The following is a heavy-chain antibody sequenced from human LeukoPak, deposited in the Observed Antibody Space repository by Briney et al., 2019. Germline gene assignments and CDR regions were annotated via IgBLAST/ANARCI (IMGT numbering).Heavy chain of an antibody. Sequence: SETLSLTCAVSGYSISSGYYWGWIRQPPGKGLEWIGSIYHSGSTNYNPSLKSRVTISVDTSKNQYSLKLSSVTAADTAVYYCARRSITIFGVVIPNFDYWGQGTLVTVSS. CDR3: ARRSITIFGVVIPNFDY. CDR1: GYSISSGYY. CDR2: IYHSGST. D-gene: IGHD3-3*01. J-gene: IGHJ4*02. V-gene: IGHV4-38-2*01.